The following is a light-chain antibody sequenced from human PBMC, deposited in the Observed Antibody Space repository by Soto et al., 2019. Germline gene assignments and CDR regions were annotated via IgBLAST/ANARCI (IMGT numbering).Light chain of an antibody. CDR1: SSNIGAGHD. Sequence: QSVLTQPPSVSVAPGQRVTISCTESSSNIGAGHDVHWYQQFPGTAPKLLIYANSHRPSGVPDRFSGSKSGTSASLAITGLQAEDEADYYCQSYDSSLSGHVVFGGGTKLTVL. V-gene: IGLV1-40*01. CDR2: ANS. CDR3: QSYDSSLSGHVV. J-gene: IGLJ2*01.